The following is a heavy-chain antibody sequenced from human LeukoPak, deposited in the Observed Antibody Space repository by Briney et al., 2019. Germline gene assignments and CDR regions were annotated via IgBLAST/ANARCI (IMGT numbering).Heavy chain of an antibody. CDR1: GGTFSSYA. J-gene: IGHJ4*02. CDR2: INPNSGGT. D-gene: IGHD5-24*01. V-gene: IGHV1-2*02. CDR3: AGEGDGYNSVLDY. Sequence: ASVKVSCKASGGTFSSYAISWVRQAPGQGLEWMGWINPNSGGTNYAQKFQGRVTMTRDTSISTAYMELSRLRSDDTAVYYCAGEGDGYNSVLDYWGQGTLVTVSS.